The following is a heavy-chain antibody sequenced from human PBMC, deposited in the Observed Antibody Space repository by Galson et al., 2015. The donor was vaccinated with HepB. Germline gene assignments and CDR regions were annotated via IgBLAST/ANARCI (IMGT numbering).Heavy chain of an antibody. D-gene: IGHD2-8*01. Sequence: SLRLSCAASGFTFRSYAIHWVRQAPGKGLEWVAVISYDGSNKYYADSVKGRFTISRDSSKNTLYLQMNSRRAEDTAVYYCAREYWTNGVCYPTFDYWGQGTLVTVSS. V-gene: IGHV3-30-3*01. CDR1: GFTFRSYA. J-gene: IGHJ4*02. CDR3: AREYWTNGVCYPTFDY. CDR2: ISYDGSNK.